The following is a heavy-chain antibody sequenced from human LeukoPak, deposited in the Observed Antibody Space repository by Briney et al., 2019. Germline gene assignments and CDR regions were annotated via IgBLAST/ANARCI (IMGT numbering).Heavy chain of an antibody. D-gene: IGHD3-9*01. V-gene: IGHV1-18*04. CDR2: ISAYNGNT. CDR1: GYTFTSYG. Sequence: ASVKVACKASGYTFTSYGISWVRQAPGQGLEWMGWISAYNGNTNYAQKLQGRVTMTTDTSTSTAYMELRSLRSDDTAVYYCARDKSYYDILTGYYYYYGMDVWGKGTTVTVSS. J-gene: IGHJ6*04. CDR3: ARDKSYYDILTGYYYYYGMDV.